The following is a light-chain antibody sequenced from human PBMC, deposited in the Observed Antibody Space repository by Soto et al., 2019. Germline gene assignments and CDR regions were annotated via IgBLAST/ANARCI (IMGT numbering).Light chain of an antibody. V-gene: IGLV2-23*01. Sequence: QSALTQPASVSGSPGQSITVSCTGTSSDIGSYNLVSWYQQHPGKAPKLIIFEGSKRPSGISDRFSGSKSGNTASLTISGLQAEDEADYYCCSYASSTTWVFGGGTKVTVL. J-gene: IGLJ3*02. CDR1: SSDIGSYNL. CDR3: CSYASSTTWV. CDR2: EGS.